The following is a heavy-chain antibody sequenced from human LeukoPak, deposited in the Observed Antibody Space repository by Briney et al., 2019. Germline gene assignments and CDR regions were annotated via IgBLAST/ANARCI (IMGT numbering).Heavy chain of an antibody. CDR3: AKSNGYGLIDI. J-gene: IGHJ3*02. CDR1: GGSISSYY. Sequence: SETLSLTCTVSGGSISSYYWSWIRQPAGKGLEWIGEINHSGSTNYNPSLKSRVTISVDTSRNQFSLKLNSVTAADTAVYYCAKSNGYGLIDIWGQGTMVTVSS. V-gene: IGHV4-34*01. D-gene: IGHD3-22*01. CDR2: INHSGST.